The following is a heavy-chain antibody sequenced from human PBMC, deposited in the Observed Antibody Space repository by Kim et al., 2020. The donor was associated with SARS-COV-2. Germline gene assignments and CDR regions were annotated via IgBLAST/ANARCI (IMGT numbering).Heavy chain of an antibody. CDR1: GGSISSYY. CDR3: AGGFDY. V-gene: IGHV4-59*08. J-gene: IGHJ4*02. CDR2: SYYTGSS. Sequence: SETLSLTCTVSGGSISSYYWSWIRQPPAQGLGWMGNSYYTGSSNYNPSLKSRVTITVDTSKNQFSLKLSSGTAAATAVYYCAGGFDYWGQGTLVTVSS.